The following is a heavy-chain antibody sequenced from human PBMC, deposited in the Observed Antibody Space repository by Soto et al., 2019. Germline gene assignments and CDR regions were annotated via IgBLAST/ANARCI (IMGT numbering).Heavy chain of an antibody. CDR3: VTGSGSSTSDAFDI. D-gene: IGHD2-15*01. V-gene: IGHV4-59*02. Sequence: QVQLQGSGPGLVKPSETLSLTCIVFGGSVTTYYWTWIRQPPGKGLEWIGFTSHSGSTNYNPSLKSRVTMSVETSKNQCSLKLNSVTAADTAVYYCVTGSGSSTSDAFDIWDRGTMVTVSS. CDR2: TSHSGST. CDR1: GGSVTTYY. J-gene: IGHJ3*02.